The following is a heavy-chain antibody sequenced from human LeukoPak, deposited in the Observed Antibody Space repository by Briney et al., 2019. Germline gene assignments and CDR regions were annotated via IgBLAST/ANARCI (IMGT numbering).Heavy chain of an antibody. CDR2: IDPKSGGT. D-gene: IGHD6-19*01. Sequence: ASVKVSCKASGYTFIYYYMHWVRQAPGQGLEWMGWIDPKSGGTSYAQKFQDRVAMIRDTSISTAYMELTRLRSDDTAVYYCARAYSSGWYGSTDYWGQGTLVTVSS. V-gene: IGHV1-2*02. CDR1: GYTFIYYY. CDR3: ARAYSSGWYGSTDY. J-gene: IGHJ4*02.